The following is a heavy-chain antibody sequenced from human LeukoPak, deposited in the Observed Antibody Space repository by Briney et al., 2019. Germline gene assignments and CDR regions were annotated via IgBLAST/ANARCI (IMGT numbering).Heavy chain of an antibody. V-gene: IGHV4-59*08. CDR1: GASISNYY. CDR3: ANKVGGAFDV. Sequence: PSETLSLTCTGTGASISNYYWNWIRQPPGKGLEWIGILYHSGDNKYNPSLKSRVNISVDRSKNQFSLNLSSVTAADTAVYFCANKVGGAFDVWGQGKLVTVSA. CDR2: LYHSGDN. J-gene: IGHJ3*01.